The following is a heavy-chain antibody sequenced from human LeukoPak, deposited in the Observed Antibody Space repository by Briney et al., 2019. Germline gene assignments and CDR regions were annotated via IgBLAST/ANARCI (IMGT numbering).Heavy chain of an antibody. CDR3: ARNIPHCSSTSCYTPLDY. Sequence: SETLSLTCAVSGYSISSGYYWGWIRQPPGKGLEWIGSIYHSGSTYYNPSLKSRVTISVDTSKNQFSLKLSSVTAADTAVYYCARNIPHCSSTSCYTPLDYWGQGTLVTVSS. CDR1: GYSISSGYY. D-gene: IGHD2-2*02. V-gene: IGHV4-38-2*01. J-gene: IGHJ4*02. CDR2: IYHSGST.